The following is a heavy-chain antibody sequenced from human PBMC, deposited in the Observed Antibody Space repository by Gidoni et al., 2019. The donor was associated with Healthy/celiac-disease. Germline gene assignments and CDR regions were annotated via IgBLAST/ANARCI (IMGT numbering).Heavy chain of an antibody. CDR3: AKVGDRYSSSFLDY. V-gene: IGHV3-9*01. CDR2: ISWNSGSI. D-gene: IGHD6-13*01. Sequence: EVQLVESGGGLVQPGRSLRLSCAASGFTFDDYAMPWVRQAPGKGLEWVSGISWNSGSIGYADSVKGRFTISRDNAKNSLYLQMNSLRAEDTALYYCAKVGDRYSSSFLDYWGQGTLVTVSS. CDR1: GFTFDDYA. J-gene: IGHJ4*02.